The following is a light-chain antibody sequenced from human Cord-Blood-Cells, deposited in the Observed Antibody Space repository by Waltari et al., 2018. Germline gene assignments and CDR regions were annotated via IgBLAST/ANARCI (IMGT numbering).Light chain of an antibody. Sequence: QAVVPKEPSLPVSPGGTVTLPCGSSPEAVTRGLSPYWFQEKPGQATRTLIYDTSNSHSWTPARFSGSLLWGKAALTLSGAQPEDEAEYYCLLSYSGAVVFGGGTKLTVL. CDR2: DTS. CDR3: LLSYSGAVV. V-gene: IGLV7-46*01. CDR1: PEAVTRGLS. J-gene: IGLJ2*01.